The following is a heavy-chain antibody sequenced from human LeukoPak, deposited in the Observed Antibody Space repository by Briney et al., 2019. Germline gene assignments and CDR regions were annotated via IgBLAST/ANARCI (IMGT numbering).Heavy chain of an antibody. V-gene: IGHV4-59*01. D-gene: IGHD3-10*01. CDR1: GGSISSYY. CDR2: IHYSGST. J-gene: IGHJ4*02. CDR3: ARALGGSGSERYFDY. Sequence: SETLSLTCTVSGGSISSYYWSWIRQPPGKGLEWIGYIHYSGSTNYNPSLKSRVTISVDTSKNQFSLKLSSVTAADTAVYYCARALGGSGSERYFDYWGQGTLVTVSS.